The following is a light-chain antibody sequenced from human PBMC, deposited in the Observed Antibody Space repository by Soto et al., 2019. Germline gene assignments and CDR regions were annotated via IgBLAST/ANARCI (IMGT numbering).Light chain of an antibody. CDR3: QQFNSYSEA. CDR1: ESISSW. V-gene: IGKV1-5*03. J-gene: IGKJ1*01. CDR2: KAS. Sequence: DIQMTQSPSTLSASVGDRVTITCRASESISSWLAWYQQKPGKAPKLLIYKASTLESGVPSRFRGSGSGTEFTLTISNLQPDDFATYYCQQFNSYSEAFGQGTKVDIK.